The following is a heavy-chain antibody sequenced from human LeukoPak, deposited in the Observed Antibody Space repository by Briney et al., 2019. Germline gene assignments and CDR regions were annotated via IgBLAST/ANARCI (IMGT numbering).Heavy chain of an antibody. D-gene: IGHD2/OR15-2a*01. CDR2: ISSNGHNT. J-gene: IGHJ4*02. CDR3: ARRPVSSLYYFDY. V-gene: IGHV3-64*01. CDR1: GFTFSSYA. Sequence: GGSLRLSCAASGFTFSSYAMDWVRQAPGKGLEHVSGISSNGHNTYYANSVKDRFTISRDNSKNTLYLQMGSLRVEDMAVYYCARRPVSSLYYFDYWGQGALVTVSS.